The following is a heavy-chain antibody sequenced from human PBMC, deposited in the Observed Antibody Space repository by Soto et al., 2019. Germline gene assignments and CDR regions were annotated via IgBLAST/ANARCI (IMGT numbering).Heavy chain of an antibody. CDR2: IIPIFGTA. J-gene: IGHJ5*02. Sequence: QVQLVQSGAEVKKPGSSVKVSCKASGGTFSSYAISWVRQAPGQGLEWMGGIIPIFGTANYAQKCQGRVTITADESTSTAYLELSSRRSEDTAVYYCASDALSTTSMLWTCGSYNWFVPWGQGSLVTVSS. V-gene: IGHV1-69*01. D-gene: IGHD1-7*01. CDR1: GGTFSSYA. CDR3: ASDALSTTSMLWTCGSYNWFVP.